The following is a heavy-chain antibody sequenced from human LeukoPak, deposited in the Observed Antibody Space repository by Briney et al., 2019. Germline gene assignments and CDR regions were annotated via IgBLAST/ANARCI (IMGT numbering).Heavy chain of an antibody. J-gene: IGHJ4*02. CDR1: GDSISSYY. CDR3: ARDRGDGHHYFDY. Sequence: SETLSLTCTVAGDSISSYYWRWVRQPPGKGLEWDGYIYYSGSTNYNPSLKSRVTISVDTSQNQSSLKLSSVTAADTAVYYCARDRGDGHHYFDYWGQGTLVTVSS. D-gene: IGHD5-24*01. V-gene: IGHV4-59*01. CDR2: IYYSGST.